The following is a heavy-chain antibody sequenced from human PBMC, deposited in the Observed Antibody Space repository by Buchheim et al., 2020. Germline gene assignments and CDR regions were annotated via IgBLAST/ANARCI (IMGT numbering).Heavy chain of an antibody. D-gene: IGHD6-13*01. CDR3: ASGSSWHTADYYGMDV. CDR1: GGSFSGYY. Sequence: QVQLQQWGAGLLKPSETLSLTCAAYGGSFSGYYWSWIRQPPGKGLEWIGEINHSGSTNYNPSLKSRVTISVDTSKNQFSLKLSSVTAADTAVYYCASGSSWHTADYYGMDVWGQGTT. CDR2: INHSGST. V-gene: IGHV4-34*01. J-gene: IGHJ6*02.